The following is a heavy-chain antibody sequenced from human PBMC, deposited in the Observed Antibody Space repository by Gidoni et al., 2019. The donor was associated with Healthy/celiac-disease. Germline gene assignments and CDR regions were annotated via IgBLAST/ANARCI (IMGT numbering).Heavy chain of an antibody. Sequence: QVQLVQSGAEVKKPGASVKVSGKAYGYTCTGYYMHWVRQAPGQGLEWMGWINPNSCGTHYAQKFPGRVTLPRAPSIIPAYMELSRLRSDDTAVYYCAREYSSGWYYYYYGMDVWGQGTTVTVSS. J-gene: IGHJ6*02. CDR3: AREYSSGWYYYYYGMDV. CDR2: INPNSCGT. CDR1: GYTCTGYY. V-gene: IGHV1-2*02. D-gene: IGHD6-19*01.